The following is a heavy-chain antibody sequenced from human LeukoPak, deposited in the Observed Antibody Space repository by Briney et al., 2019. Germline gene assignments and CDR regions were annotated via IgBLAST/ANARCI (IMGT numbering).Heavy chain of an antibody. J-gene: IGHJ5*02. Sequence: PSETLSLTCTVSGGSISSYYWSWIRQPPGKGLEWIGYIYYSGSTNYNPSLKSRVTISVDTSKNQFPLKLSSVTAADTAVYYCARDSCSSTSCYGWFDPWGQGTLVTVSS. D-gene: IGHD2-2*01. CDR1: GGSISSYY. CDR2: IYYSGST. V-gene: IGHV4-59*01. CDR3: ARDSCSSTSCYGWFDP.